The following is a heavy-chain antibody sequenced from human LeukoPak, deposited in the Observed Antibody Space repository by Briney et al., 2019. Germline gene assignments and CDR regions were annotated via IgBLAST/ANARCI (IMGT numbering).Heavy chain of an antibody. Sequence: PSQTLSLTCTVSGGSISSGGYYWSWIRQHPGKGLEWVGYIYYSGSTYYNPSLKSRVTISVDTSKNQFSLKLSSVTAADTAVYYCARDSEGDIGGLDYWGQGTLVTVSS. CDR3: ARDSEGDIGGLDY. V-gene: IGHV4-31*03. CDR2: IYYSGST. J-gene: IGHJ4*02. CDR1: GGSISSGGYY. D-gene: IGHD1-26*01.